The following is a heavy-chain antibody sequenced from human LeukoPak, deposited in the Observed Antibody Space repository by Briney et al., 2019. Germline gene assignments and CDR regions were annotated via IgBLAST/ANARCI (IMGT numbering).Heavy chain of an antibody. CDR1: GFNFNNYA. Sequence: GGSLRLSCAASGFNFNNYAMSWVRQDPGKGLEWVSAISGSGALTYYTDSVKGRFTISRDNSKSTVYLQMNSLRAEDTAIYYCAKVAIYGGNSNGHFDYWGQGTLVTVS. D-gene: IGHD4-23*01. V-gene: IGHV3-23*01. CDR3: AKVAIYGGNSNGHFDY. CDR2: ISGSGALT. J-gene: IGHJ4*02.